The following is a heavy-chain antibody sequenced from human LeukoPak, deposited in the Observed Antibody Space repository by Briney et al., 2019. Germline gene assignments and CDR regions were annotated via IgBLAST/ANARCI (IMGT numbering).Heavy chain of an antibody. CDR2: IYSGGST. CDR3: AKSVAYCSGGSCPSDY. CDR1: GFTVSSNY. D-gene: IGHD2-15*01. V-gene: IGHV3-53*01. Sequence: GGSLRLSCSASGFTVSSNYMSWVRRAPGKGLECVSVIYSGGSTYYADSVKGRFTISRDNSKNALYLQMNSLRAEDTAVYYCAKSVAYCSGGSCPSDYWGQGTLVTVSS. J-gene: IGHJ4*02.